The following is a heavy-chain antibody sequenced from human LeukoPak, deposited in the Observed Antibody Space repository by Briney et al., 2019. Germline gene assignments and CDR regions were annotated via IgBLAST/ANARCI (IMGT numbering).Heavy chain of an antibody. D-gene: IGHD2-2*01. CDR3: ATHLGYCSSTSCFLRD. CDR2: INPNSGGT. J-gene: IGHJ4*02. CDR1: GYTFTGYY. V-gene: IGHV1-2*04. Sequence: ASVKVSCKASGYTFTGYYMHWVRQAPGQGLEWMGWINPNSGGTNYAQKFQGWVTMTRDTSISTAYMELSSLRSEDTAVYYCATHLGYCSSTSCFLRDWGQGTLVTVSS.